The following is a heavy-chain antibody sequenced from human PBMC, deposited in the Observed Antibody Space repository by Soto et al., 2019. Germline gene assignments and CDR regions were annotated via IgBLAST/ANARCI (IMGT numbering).Heavy chain of an antibody. CDR1: GGSISRYF. J-gene: IGHJ3*02. CDR3: ATDYGDYVGAFDI. Sequence: PSETLSLTCTVSGGSISRYFWSWIRQSPGKGLEWIIHIYSSGTINYNPSLKSRVTISLDTSKNQFSLKLRSVTAADTALHYCATDYGDYVGAFDIWGQGTMVTVSS. D-gene: IGHD4-17*01. V-gene: IGHV4-59*01. CDR2: IYSSGTI.